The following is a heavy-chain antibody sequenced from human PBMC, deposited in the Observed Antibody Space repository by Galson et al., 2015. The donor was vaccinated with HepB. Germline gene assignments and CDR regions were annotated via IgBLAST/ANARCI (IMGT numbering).Heavy chain of an antibody. CDR1: GFTFSSYS. Sequence: SLRLSCAASGFTFSSYSMNWVRQAPGKGLEWVSSISSSSSYIYYADSVKGRFTISRDNAKNSLYLQMNSLRAEDTAVYYCARDMAGASAFDIWGQGTMVTVSS. V-gene: IGHV3-21*01. CDR2: ISSSSSYI. CDR3: ARDMAGASAFDI. D-gene: IGHD1-26*01. J-gene: IGHJ3*02.